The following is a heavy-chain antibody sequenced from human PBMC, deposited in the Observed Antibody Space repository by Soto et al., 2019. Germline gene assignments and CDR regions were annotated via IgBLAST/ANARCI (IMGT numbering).Heavy chain of an antibody. V-gene: IGHV4-30-4*01. CDR2: IYYIGTT. J-gene: IGHJ5*02. CDR3: ARGSTYYGFVT. CDR1: GDSIGSGDYY. Sequence: QVQLQESGPRLVKPSQTLSLTCTVSGDSIGSGDYYWTWIRQPPGKGLEWIGYIYYIGTTFYNPSLESRVNISVDTSKNQFSLRVTSVTAADTAVYYCARGSTYYGFVTWGQGNLITGSS. D-gene: IGHD3-10*01.